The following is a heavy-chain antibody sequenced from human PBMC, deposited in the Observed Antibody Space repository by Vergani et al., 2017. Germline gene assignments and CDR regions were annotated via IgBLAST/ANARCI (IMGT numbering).Heavy chain of an antibody. CDR1: GGTFSSYT. D-gene: IGHD3-10*01. J-gene: IGHJ6*02. V-gene: IGHV1-69*08. CDR3: ARDSPGYYYGMDV. Sequence: VQLVQSGAEVKKPGSSVKVSCKASGGTFSSYTISWVRQAPGQGLEWMGRIIPILGIANYAQKFQGRVTITADKSTSTAYMELSSLRSEDTAVYYCARDSPGYYYGMDVWGQGTTVTVSS. CDR2: IIPILGIA.